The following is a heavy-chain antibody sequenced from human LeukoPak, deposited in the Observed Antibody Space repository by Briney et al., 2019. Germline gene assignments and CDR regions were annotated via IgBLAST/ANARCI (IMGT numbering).Heavy chain of an antibody. CDR2: INHSGSN. V-gene: IGHV4-34*01. CDR3: ARAGYSGSYFVGYAFDI. J-gene: IGHJ3*02. CDR1: GGSFSGYY. Sequence: SETLSLTCAVYGGSFSGYYWSWIRQPPGKGLEWIGEINHSGSNNYNPSLKSRVTISVDTSKNQFSLKLSSVTAADTAVYYCARAGYSGSYFVGYAFDIWGQGAMVTVSS. D-gene: IGHD1-26*01.